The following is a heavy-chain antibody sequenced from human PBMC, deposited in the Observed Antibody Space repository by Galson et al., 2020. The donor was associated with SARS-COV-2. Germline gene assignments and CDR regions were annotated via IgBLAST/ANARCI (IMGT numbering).Heavy chain of an antibody. V-gene: IGHV4-59*11. CDR1: GGSISSHY. Sequence: SQTLSLTCIVSGGSISSHYWSWIRQPPGKGLEWIAYIYYTGSTTYNPSLGSRVTISVDSSKNQVSLKVKSVTAADTAVYYCARDGRYSGYGYDSFEIWGQGTLVTVSS. CDR3: ARDGRYSGYGYDSFEI. J-gene: IGHJ3*02. CDR2: IYYTGST. D-gene: IGHD5-12*01.